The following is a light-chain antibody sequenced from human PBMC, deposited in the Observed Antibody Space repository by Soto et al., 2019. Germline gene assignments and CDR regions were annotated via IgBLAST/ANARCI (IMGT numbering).Light chain of an antibody. J-gene: IGKJ4*01. Sequence: EMVLTQSPGTLSLSPGDRATLSCRASQSVSNDYLAWFQQKPGQTPRLLIYSVSTRATGIPARFSGSGSETKFTLTISSLQSEDFAVYYCQQYNNWPPLTFGGGTKVDIK. CDR1: QSVSND. CDR2: SVS. V-gene: IGKV3-15*01. CDR3: QQYNNWPPLT.